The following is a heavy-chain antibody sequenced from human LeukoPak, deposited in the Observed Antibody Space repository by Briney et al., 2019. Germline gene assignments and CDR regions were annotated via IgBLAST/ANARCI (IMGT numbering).Heavy chain of an antibody. D-gene: IGHD3-16*01. J-gene: IGHJ4*02. CDR2: IYYSGST. Sequence: SETLSLTCTVSGGSMSSYYWSWIRQPPGRGLEWIGYIYYSGSTNYNPSLKSRVTISVDTSKNQFTLKLSSVTAADTAVYYCARGRYGWLPFDYWGQGTLVTVSS. V-gene: IGHV4-59*01. CDR1: GGSMSSYY. CDR3: ARGRYGWLPFDY.